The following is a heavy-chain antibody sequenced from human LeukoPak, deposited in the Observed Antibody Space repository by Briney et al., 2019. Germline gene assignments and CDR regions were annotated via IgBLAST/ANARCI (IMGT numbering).Heavy chain of an antibody. J-gene: IGHJ4*02. Sequence: PGRSLRLSCAASGFTFSSYAMHWVRQAPGKGLEWVAVKSYDGSNKYYADSVKGRFTISRDNSKNTLYLQMNSLRAEDTAVYYCARDPGYYFDYWGQGTLVTVSS. V-gene: IGHV3-30*04. D-gene: IGHD3-10*01. CDR2: KSYDGSNK. CDR3: ARDPGYYFDY. CDR1: GFTFSSYA.